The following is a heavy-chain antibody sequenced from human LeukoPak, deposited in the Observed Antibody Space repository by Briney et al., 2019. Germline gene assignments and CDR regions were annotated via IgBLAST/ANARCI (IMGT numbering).Heavy chain of an antibody. J-gene: IGHJ4*02. CDR1: GFTCSSYW. CDR3: ARGYYDFWSGYYSGDPFDY. Sequence: GGSLRLSCAASGFTCSSYWMSWVRQAPGKGLEWVANIKQDGSEKYYVDSVKGRFTISRDNAKNSLYLQMNSLRAEDTAVYYCARGYYDFWSGYYSGDPFDYWGQGTLVTASS. V-gene: IGHV3-7*04. D-gene: IGHD3-3*01. CDR2: IKQDGSEK.